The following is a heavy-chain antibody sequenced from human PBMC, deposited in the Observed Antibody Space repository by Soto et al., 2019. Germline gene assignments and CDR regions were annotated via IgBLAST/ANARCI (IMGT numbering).Heavy chain of an antibody. Sequence: SVKVSCKASGYTFTSYGISWVRQAPGQGLEWMGWISAYNGNTNYAQKLQGRVTMTTDTSTSTAYMELRSLRSDDTAVYYCARARGNSSSSVPVSSPQYYFDYWGQGTLVTVSS. V-gene: IGHV1-18*01. CDR3: ARARGNSSSSVPVSSPQYYFDY. J-gene: IGHJ4*02. CDR1: GYTFTSYG. CDR2: ISAYNGNT. D-gene: IGHD6-6*01.